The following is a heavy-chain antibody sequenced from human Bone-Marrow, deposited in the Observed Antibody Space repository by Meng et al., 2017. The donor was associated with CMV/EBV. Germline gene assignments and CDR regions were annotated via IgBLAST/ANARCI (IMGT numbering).Heavy chain of an antibody. J-gene: IGHJ4*02. D-gene: IGHD3-10*01. V-gene: IGHV5-51*01. CDR3: ARGLVVRGPFDY. CDR2: IYPGDSDT. CDR1: GYSFTSYW. Sequence: GGSLRLSCKGSGYSFTSYWIGWVRQMPGKGLEWMGIIYPGDSDTRYAPSFQGQVTISADKSISTAYLQWSSLKASDTAMYYCARGLVVRGPFDYWGQGTLVTVSS.